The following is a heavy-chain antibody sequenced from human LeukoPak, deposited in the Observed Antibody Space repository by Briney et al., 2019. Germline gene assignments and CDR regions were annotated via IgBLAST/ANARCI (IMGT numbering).Heavy chain of an antibody. D-gene: IGHD2-2*02. V-gene: IGHV3-23*01. Sequence: PGGSLRLSCAASGFTFSSYAMSWVRQAPGKGLEWVSGISGSGGSTYYADSVKGRFTISRGNSKNTLYLQMNSLRTEDTAVYYCAKDLKPLAVPAVIRGYFDYWGQGTLV. CDR3: AKDLKPLAVPAVIRGYFDY. J-gene: IGHJ4*02. CDR1: GFTFSSYA. CDR2: ISGSGGST.